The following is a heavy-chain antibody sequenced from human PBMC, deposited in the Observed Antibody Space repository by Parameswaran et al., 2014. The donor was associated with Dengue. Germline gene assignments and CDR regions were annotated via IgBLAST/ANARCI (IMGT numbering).Heavy chain of an antibody. CDR3: ARVGTSLSGDWGGY. D-gene: IGHD3-16*01. J-gene: IGHJ4*02. CDR2: ISSSGSSI. Sequence: KWIRQPPGKGLEWVASISSSGSSIYYADSLKGRFTISRDNAKDSLYLEMNSLRAEDTAVYYCARVGTSLSGDWGGYWGQGTLVTVSS. V-gene: IGHV3-21*01.